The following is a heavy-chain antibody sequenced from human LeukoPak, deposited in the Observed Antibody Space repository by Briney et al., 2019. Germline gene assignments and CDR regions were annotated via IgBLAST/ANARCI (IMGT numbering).Heavy chain of an antibody. V-gene: IGHV1-18*01. CDR2: ISAYNGNT. Sequence: ASVKVSCKASGYTFTNYGISWVRQAPGQGLEWMGWISAYNGNTKNAQKLQGRVTMTADTSTTTAYMELRSLRSDDTAVYYCARSGHCRYYYASGPDYWGQGTLVTVSS. D-gene: IGHD3-10*01. CDR3: ARSGHCRYYYASGPDY. CDR1: GYTFTNYG. J-gene: IGHJ4*02.